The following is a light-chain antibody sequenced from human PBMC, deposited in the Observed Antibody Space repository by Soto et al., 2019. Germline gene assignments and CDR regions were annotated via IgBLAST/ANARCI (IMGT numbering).Light chain of an antibody. CDR3: QHYGGLWA. V-gene: IGKV1-5*03. Sequence: DIQMTQSPSTLSASVGDRVTITCRASQSISSWSAWYQQKPGKAPKLLIYKASSLESGVPSRFSGSGSGTEFILTISSLQPDDFTTYYCQHYGGLWAFGQGTKVDIK. CDR1: QSISSW. J-gene: IGKJ1*01. CDR2: KAS.